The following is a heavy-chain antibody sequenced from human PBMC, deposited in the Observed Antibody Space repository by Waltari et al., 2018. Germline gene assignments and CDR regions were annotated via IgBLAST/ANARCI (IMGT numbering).Heavy chain of an antibody. CDR2: IYPGDSAP. Sequence: QLVQSGAEVKKPGQSLKISCRGSGYIFTSYWCGGVRPMPGKGLGWMGIIYPGDSAPYYSPSFEGQVTMSVDKSITTAYLQWNSLKASDTAIYYCARGRRRAHFDFWGQGTLVSVSS. CDR1: GYIFTSYW. CDR3: ARGRRRAHFDF. V-gene: IGHV5-51*01. D-gene: IGHD3-10*01. J-gene: IGHJ4*02.